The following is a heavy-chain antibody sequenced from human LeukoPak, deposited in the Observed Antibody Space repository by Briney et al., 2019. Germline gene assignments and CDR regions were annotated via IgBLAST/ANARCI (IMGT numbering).Heavy chain of an antibody. V-gene: IGHV3-23*01. CDR2: ISGSGGST. J-gene: IGHJ4*02. CDR3: AKGAASRGYTYVAN. Sequence: LPGGSLRLSCAASAFTFRSYAMIWVRQAPGKGLEWVSGISGSGGSTYYSDSAKGRFTISRDNSNNTLYLQMNSLRAEDTAVCYCAKGAASRGYTYVANWGQGTLVTVSS. D-gene: IGHD5-18*01. CDR1: AFTFRSYA.